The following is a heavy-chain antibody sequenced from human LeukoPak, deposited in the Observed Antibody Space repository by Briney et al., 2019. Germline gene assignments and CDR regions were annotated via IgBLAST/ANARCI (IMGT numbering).Heavy chain of an antibody. V-gene: IGHV4-39*01. CDR2: IYYSGST. D-gene: IGHD4-17*01. CDR1: GGPISSSSYY. Sequence: SETLSLTCTVSGGPISSSSYYWGWIRQPPGKGLEWIGTIYYSGSTYYNPSLKSRVTISVETSKNQLSLKLSSLTAADAAVYYCARLVYGDYAFDYWGQGTLVTVSS. J-gene: IGHJ4*02. CDR3: ARLVYGDYAFDY.